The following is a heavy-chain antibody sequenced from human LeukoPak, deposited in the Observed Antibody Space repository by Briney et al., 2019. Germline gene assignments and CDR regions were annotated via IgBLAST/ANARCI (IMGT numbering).Heavy chain of an antibody. CDR2: IYTSGST. Sequence: SETLSLTCTVSGGSISSYYWSWIRQPAGKGLEWIGRIYTSGSTNYNPSPKSRVTMSVDTSKNQFSLKLSSVTAADTAVYYCARADYYDILTGYYNDAFDIWGQGTMVTVSS. CDR3: ARADYYDILTGYYNDAFDI. J-gene: IGHJ3*02. V-gene: IGHV4-4*07. CDR1: GGSISSYY. D-gene: IGHD3-9*01.